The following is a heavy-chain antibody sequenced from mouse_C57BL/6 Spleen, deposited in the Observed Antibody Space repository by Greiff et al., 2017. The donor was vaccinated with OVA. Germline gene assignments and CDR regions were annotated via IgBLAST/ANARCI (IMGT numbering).Heavy chain of an antibody. CDR1: GYTFTSYW. CDR3: ARGTTVAVFDY. CDR2: IDPSDSET. J-gene: IGHJ2*01. V-gene: IGHV1-52*01. Sequence: QVQLQQPGAELVRPGSSVKLSCKASGYTFTSYWMHWVKQRPIQGLEWIGNIDPSDSETHYNQKFKDKATLTVDKSSSTAYMQLSSLTSEDSAVYDCARGTTVAVFDYWGQGTTLTVSS. D-gene: IGHD1-1*01.